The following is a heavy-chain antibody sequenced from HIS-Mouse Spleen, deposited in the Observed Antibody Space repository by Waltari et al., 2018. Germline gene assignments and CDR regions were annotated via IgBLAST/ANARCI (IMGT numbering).Heavy chain of an antibody. V-gene: IGHV3-30*18. CDR2: ISYDGSNK. J-gene: IGHJ4*02. CDR3: AKDKHHAFDY. CDR1: GFTLSSYG. Sequence: QVQLVESGGGVVQPGRSLRVSCAACGFTLSSYGMHWVRQAPGKGLEWVAVISYDGSNKYYADSVKGRFTISRDNSKNTLYLQMNSLRAEDTAVYYCAKDKHHAFDYWGQGTLVTVSS.